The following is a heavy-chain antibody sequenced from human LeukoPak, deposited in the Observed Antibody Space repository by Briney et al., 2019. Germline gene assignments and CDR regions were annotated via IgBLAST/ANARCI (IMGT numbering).Heavy chain of an antibody. Sequence: ASVKVSCKASGYTFTGYYMRWVRQAPGQGLEWMGWINPNSGGTNYAQKFQGRVTMTRDTSISTAYMELSRLRSDDTAVYYCARSRLRYFDWHTYDYWGQGTLVTVSS. CDR1: GYTFTGYY. D-gene: IGHD3-9*01. CDR3: ARSRLRYFDWHTYDY. J-gene: IGHJ4*02. V-gene: IGHV1-2*02. CDR2: INPNSGGT.